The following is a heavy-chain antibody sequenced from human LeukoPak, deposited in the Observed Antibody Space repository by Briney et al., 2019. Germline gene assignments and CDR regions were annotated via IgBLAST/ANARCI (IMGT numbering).Heavy chain of an antibody. Sequence: SETLSLTCTVSGGSVNSYYWSWLRQPPGKGLEWIAYTHSSGDTHNNPSLKSRVTISVDTSKNQFSLKLSSLTAADTAVYYCAREPSFSGWLESWGQGTLVTVSS. CDR3: AREPSFSGWLES. J-gene: IGHJ5*01. CDR2: THSSGDT. CDR1: GGSVNSYY. D-gene: IGHD1-26*01. V-gene: IGHV4-59*02.